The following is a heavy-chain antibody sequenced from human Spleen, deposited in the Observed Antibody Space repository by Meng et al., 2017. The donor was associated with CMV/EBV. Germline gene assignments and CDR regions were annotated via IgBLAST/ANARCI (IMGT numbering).Heavy chain of an antibody. CDR2: ISPSGGNT. D-gene: IGHD2-2*01. V-gene: IGHV1-46*01. CDR3: ASPARYCSSTSCIAAFDY. CDR1: GYRFTSYQ. Sequence: ASVKVSCKASGYRFTSYQVHWVRQAPGQGLEWMGIISPSGGNTNYAQRFQGRVTVTRDTSTSTVYMEVNSLRSEDTAVYYCASPARYCSSTSCIAAFDYWGQGTLVTVSS. J-gene: IGHJ4*02.